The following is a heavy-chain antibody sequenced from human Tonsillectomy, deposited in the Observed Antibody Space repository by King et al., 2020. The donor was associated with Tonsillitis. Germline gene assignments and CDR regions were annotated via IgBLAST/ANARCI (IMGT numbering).Heavy chain of an antibody. CDR3: AKDRVHIATCFDN. CDR2: ISYDERNK. Sequence: QLVQSGGGVVQPGRSLRLSCAVSGFTFSSYGMHWVRQAPGKGLEWVAVISYDERNKIYADSVKGRFTISRDNSKNTLFLQMNSLSADDTAVYYCAKDRVHIATCFDNWGQGTLVTVSS. J-gene: IGHJ5*02. CDR1: GFTFSSYG. V-gene: IGHV3-30*18. D-gene: IGHD2-21*01.